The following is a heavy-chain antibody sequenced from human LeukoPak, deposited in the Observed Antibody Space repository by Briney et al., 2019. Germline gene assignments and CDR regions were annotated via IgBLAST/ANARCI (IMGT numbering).Heavy chain of an antibody. Sequence: GGSLRLSCAASGFTFGSYSMNWVRQAPGKGLEWVSSISSSSSYIYYADSVKGRFTISRDNAKNSLYLQMNSLRAEDTAVYYCARDRTDYDFWSGYYKGDSGDYWGQGTLVTVSS. D-gene: IGHD3-3*01. CDR3: ARDRTDYDFWSGYYKGDSGDY. J-gene: IGHJ4*02. CDR1: GFTFGSYS. CDR2: ISSSSSYI. V-gene: IGHV3-21*01.